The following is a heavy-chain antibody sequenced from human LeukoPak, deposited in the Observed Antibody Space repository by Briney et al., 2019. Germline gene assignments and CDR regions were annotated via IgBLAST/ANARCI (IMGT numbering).Heavy chain of an antibody. V-gene: IGHV3-21*01. CDR1: GFTFSSYS. D-gene: IGHD1-26*01. Sequence: GGSLRLSCAASGFTFSSYSMNWVRQAPGKGLEWVSSISSSSSYIYYADSVKGRFTISRDNAKNPLYLQMNSLRAEDTAVYYCARARIVGATVRYFDYWGQGTLVTVSS. CDR3: ARARIVGATVRYFDY. J-gene: IGHJ4*02. CDR2: ISSSSSYI.